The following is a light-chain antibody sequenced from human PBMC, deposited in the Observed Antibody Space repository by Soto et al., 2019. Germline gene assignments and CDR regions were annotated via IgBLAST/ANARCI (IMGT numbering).Light chain of an antibody. V-gene: IGLV2-8*01. CDR2: EVT. CDR3: SSYADSNSYV. Sequence: QSALTQPPSASGSPGQSVTISCTGTSSDVGGYNYVYWYQQHPGKAPKLMIYEVTKRPSGVPDRFSGSKSGNTASLTVSGLQAEDEADYYCSSYADSNSYVFGIGTKVTVL. J-gene: IGLJ1*01. CDR1: SSDVGGYNY.